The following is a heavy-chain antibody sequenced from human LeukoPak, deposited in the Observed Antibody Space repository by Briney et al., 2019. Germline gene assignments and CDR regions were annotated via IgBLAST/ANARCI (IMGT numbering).Heavy chain of an antibody. Sequence: GGSLRLSCAASGFTFSSYAMSWVRQAPGKGLEWVSAISGSGGSTYYADSVKGRFTISRDNSKNTLYLQMNSLRAEDTAVYYCAKDQCLYYYGSGSLFDYWGQGTLVTVSS. CDR1: GFTFSSYA. J-gene: IGHJ4*02. V-gene: IGHV3-23*01. CDR2: ISGSGGST. CDR3: AKDQCLYYYGSGSLFDY. D-gene: IGHD3-10*01.